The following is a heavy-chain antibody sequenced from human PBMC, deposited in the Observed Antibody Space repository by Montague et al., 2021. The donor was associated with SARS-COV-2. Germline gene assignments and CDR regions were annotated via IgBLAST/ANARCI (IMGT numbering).Heavy chain of an antibody. J-gene: IGHJ4*02. CDR1: GGSFCDYY. CDR3: ARGRVDTTMILVVFTGGAHYFDS. Sequence: SETLSLTCAVYGGSFCDYYWTWIRQPPGKGLEWLGEVNHSGRINYNPSLKSRITISVDTSKNQFSLRLSSVTAADTAVYYCARGRVDTTMILVVFTGGAHYFDSWGQGTLVTVSS. D-gene: IGHD3-22*01. V-gene: IGHV4-34*01. CDR2: VNHSGRI.